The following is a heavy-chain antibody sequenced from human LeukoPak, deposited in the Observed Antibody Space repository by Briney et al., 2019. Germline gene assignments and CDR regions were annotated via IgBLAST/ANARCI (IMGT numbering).Heavy chain of an antibody. J-gene: IGHJ6*03. CDR2: INPNSGGT. D-gene: IGHD6-13*01. CDR1: GYTFTGYY. Sequence: GASVKVSCKASGYTFTGYYVHWVRQAPGQGLEWMGWINPNSGGTNYAQKFQGRVTMTRDTSISTAYMELSSLRSDDTAVYYCARWKVAAAGNGVDYYYYMDVWGKGTTVTVSS. CDR3: ARWKVAAAGNGVDYYYYMDV. V-gene: IGHV1-2*02.